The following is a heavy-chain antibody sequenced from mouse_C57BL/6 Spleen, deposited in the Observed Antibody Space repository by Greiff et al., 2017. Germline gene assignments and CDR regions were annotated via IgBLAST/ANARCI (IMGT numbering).Heavy chain of an antibody. J-gene: IGHJ2*01. D-gene: IGHD1-1*01. CDR1: GYSFTSYY. CDR3: ARGEFHGYFDY. V-gene: IGHV1-66*01. Sequence: QVQLQQSGPELVKPGASVKISCKASGYSFTSYYIHWVKQRPGQGLEWIGWIYPGSGNTKYNEKFKGKATLTADSSSSTAYMQLSSLTSEDSAVYYCARGEFHGYFDYWGQGTTLTVSS. CDR2: IYPGSGNT.